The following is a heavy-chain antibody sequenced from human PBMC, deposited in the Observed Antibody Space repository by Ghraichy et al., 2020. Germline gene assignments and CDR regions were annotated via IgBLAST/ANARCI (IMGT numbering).Heavy chain of an antibody. CDR3: TRGHIVVVVAATPWWFDP. D-gene: IGHD2-15*01. CDR1: GFTFGDYA. V-gene: IGHV3-49*03. CDR2: IRSKAYGGTT. J-gene: IGHJ5*02. Sequence: GGSLRLSCTASGFTFGDYAMSWFRQAPGKGLEWVGFIRSKAYGGTTEYAASVKGRFTISRDDSKSIAYLQMNSLKTEDTAVYYCTRGHIVVVVAATPWWFDPWGQGTLVTVSS.